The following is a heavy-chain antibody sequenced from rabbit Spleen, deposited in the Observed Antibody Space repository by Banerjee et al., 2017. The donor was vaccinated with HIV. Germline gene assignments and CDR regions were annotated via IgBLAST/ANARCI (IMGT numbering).Heavy chain of an antibody. J-gene: IGHJ4*01. D-gene: IGHD2-1*01. V-gene: IGHV1S40*01. CDR1: GFSFSNSDY. Sequence: QSLEESGGDLVKPGASLTLTCTASGFSFSNSDYMCWVRQAPGKGLEWISCIAGSDSGFTYSATWAKGRFTISKTSSTTVTLQMTSLTVADTATYFCVRDRANIGGDYGPYYFDLWGPGTLVTVS. CDR2: IAGSDSGFT. CDR3: VRDRANIGGDYGPYYFDL.